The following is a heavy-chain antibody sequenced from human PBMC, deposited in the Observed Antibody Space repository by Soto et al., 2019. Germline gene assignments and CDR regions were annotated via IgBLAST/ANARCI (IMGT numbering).Heavy chain of an antibody. J-gene: IGHJ1*01. Sequence: ASVKVSCKASGYTFTSYYMHWVRQAPGQGLEWMGIINPSGGRTSYAQKFQGRVTMTRDTSTSTVYMELSSLRSEDTAVYYCARGMNYYDSSRNEYFQHWGQATLRTLS. CDR2: INPSGGRT. D-gene: IGHD3-22*01. V-gene: IGHV1-46*01. CDR3: ARGMNYYDSSRNEYFQH. CDR1: GYTFTSYY.